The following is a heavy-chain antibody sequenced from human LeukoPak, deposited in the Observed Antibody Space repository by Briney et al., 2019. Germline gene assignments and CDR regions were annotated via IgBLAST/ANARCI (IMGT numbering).Heavy chain of an antibody. CDR1: GGSISSYC. Sequence: SETVSLTCTVSGGSISSYCWSWIRQPAGKGLEWIGHIYTSGSTNYNPSLKSRVTMSVDTSKNQFSLKLSSVTAADTAVYYCARAVDPLGYFDLWGRGTMATLSS. J-gene: IGHJ2*01. CDR2: IYTSGST. V-gene: IGHV4-4*07. D-gene: IGHD3-9*01. CDR3: ARAVDPLGYFDL.